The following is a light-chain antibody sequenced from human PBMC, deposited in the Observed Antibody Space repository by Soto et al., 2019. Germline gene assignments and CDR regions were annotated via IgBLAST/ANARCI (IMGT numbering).Light chain of an antibody. CDR2: DVT. CDR3: SSFTSSMTNV. Sequence: QSALTQPASVSGSPGQSITISCTGTSSDVGGYNSVSWYQQHPGKAPNLILYDVTDRPSGVSYRFSGSTSGNTASLTISGLQAADEADYFCSSFTSSMTNVFGSGTKVT. CDR1: SSDVGGYNS. J-gene: IGLJ1*01. V-gene: IGLV2-14*01.